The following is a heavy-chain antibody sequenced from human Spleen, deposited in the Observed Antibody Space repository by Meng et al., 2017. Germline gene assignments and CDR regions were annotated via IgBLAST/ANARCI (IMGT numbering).Heavy chain of an antibody. J-gene: IGHJ4*02. Sequence: QVQLQESGPGLVRPSETLSLTCTVSGGSVNSDNYYWNWLRQPPGKGLVWIGYIYYSGTTNYNPSLKSRVTISVNTSKNQFSLKLSSVAAADTAVYYCARLSGGQWLDSWGQETLVTVSS. V-gene: IGHV4-61*01. CDR1: GGSVNSDNYY. CDR3: ARLSGGQWLDS. D-gene: IGHD6-19*01. CDR2: IYYSGTT.